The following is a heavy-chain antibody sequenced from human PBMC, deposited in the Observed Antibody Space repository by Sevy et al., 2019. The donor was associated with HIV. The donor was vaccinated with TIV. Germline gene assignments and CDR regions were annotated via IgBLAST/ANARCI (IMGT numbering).Heavy chain of an antibody. CDR3: ARAPSVFGVVNYYYYMDV. V-gene: IGHV4-59*01. CDR1: GGSISSYY. CDR2: IYYSGST. J-gene: IGHJ6*03. D-gene: IGHD3-3*01. Sequence: SETLSLTCTVSGGSISSYYWSWIRQPPGKGLERIGYIYYSGSTNYNPSLKSRVTISVDTSKNQFSLKLSSVTAADTAVYYCARAPSVFGVVNYYYYMDVWSKGTTVTVSS.